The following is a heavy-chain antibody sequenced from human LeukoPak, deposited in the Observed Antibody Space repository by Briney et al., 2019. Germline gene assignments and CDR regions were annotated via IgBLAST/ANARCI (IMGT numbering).Heavy chain of an antibody. CDR1: GGSFSGYY. V-gene: IGHV4-34*01. Sequence: SETLSLTCAVYGGSFSGYYWSRIRQPPGKGLEWIGEINHSGSTNYNPSLKSRVTISVDTSKNQFSLKLSSVTAADTAVYYCARGRVYYYGSGSYPTYYYYMDVWGKGTTVTVSS. CDR3: ARGRVYYYGSGSYPTYYYYMDV. J-gene: IGHJ6*03. D-gene: IGHD3-10*01. CDR2: INHSGST.